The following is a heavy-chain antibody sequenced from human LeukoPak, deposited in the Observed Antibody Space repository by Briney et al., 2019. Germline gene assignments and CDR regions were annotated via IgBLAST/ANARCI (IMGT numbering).Heavy chain of an antibody. J-gene: IGHJ6*03. D-gene: IGHD1-26*01. CDR1: EFIFSNYG. CDR3: AKGRGIVGATNDYYYMDV. CDR2: IQYDGSNI. Sequence: GGSLRLSCAASEFIFSNYGMHWVRQAPGKGLEWVAFIQYDGSNIYYADSVKGRFTISRDNSKNTLYLQMNSLRAEDTAVYYCAKGRGIVGATNDYYYMDVWGKGTTVTVSS. V-gene: IGHV3-30*02.